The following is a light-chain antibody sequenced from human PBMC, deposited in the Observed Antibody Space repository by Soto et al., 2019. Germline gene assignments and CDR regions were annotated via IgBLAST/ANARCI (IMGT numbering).Light chain of an antibody. V-gene: IGKV1-39*01. CDR1: HNIVNY. CDR3: QQTYSIPLT. J-gene: IGKJ4*01. Sequence: DIQMTQSPSSLSASVGDRVTITCRSSHNIVNYLSWYQRKPGEAPKLLIYGASSLHRGVPSIFSGSGSGADFSLTISTRQPVDFATFYCQQTYSIPLTFGGGTKVDIK. CDR2: GAS.